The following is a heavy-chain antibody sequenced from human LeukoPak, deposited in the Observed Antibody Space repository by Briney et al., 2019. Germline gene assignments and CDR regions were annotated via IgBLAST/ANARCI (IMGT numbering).Heavy chain of an antibody. CDR2: INAYNGNT. J-gene: IGHJ4*02. V-gene: IGHV1-18*03. CDR3: AREEGARIYY. D-gene: IGHD1-26*01. CDR1: GYTFTSYG. Sequence: GASVKISCKASGYTFTSYGISWVRQPPAQGLEWMGWINAYNGNTNYAQKLQGRVTMTTDTSTSTAYMELRSLRSDDMAVYECAREEGARIYYWGQGTLVTVSS.